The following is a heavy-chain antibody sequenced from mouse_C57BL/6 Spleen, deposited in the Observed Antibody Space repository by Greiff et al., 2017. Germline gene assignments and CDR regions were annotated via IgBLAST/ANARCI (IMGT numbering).Heavy chain of an antibody. D-gene: IGHD1-1*01. CDR2: IYPGDGDT. CDR3: ARGDYYYGSPLDY. CDR1: GYAFSSYW. Sequence: QVQLQQSGAELVKPGASVKISCKASGYAFSSYWMNWVKQRPGKGLEWIGQIYPGDGDTNYNGKFKGKATLTADKSSSTAYMQLSSLTSEDSAVYFCARGDYYYGSPLDYGGQGTTLTVSS. V-gene: IGHV1-80*01. J-gene: IGHJ2*01.